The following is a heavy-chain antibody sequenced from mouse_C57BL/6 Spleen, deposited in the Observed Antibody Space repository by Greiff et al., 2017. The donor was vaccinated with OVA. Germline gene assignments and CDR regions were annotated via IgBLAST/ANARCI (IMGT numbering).Heavy chain of an antibody. D-gene: IGHD2-4*01. CDR3: ARGGGDCDGNAMDY. CDR1: GYAFSSYW. J-gene: IGHJ4*01. Sequence: VQLQQSGAELVKPGASVKISCKASGYAFSSYWMNWVKQRPGKGLEWIGQIYPGDGDTNYNGKFKGKATLTADKSSITAYMQLSSLTSENSAVYFFARGGGDCDGNAMDYWGQGTTVTVSS. CDR2: IYPGDGDT. V-gene: IGHV1-80*01.